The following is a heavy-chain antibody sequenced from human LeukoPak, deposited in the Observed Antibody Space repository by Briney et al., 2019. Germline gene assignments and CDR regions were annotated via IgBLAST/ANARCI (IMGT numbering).Heavy chain of an antibody. CDR3: ARETVGVTGFDY. CDR1: GGSISSYY. Sequence: SETLSLTCTVSGGSISSYYWSWIRQPPGKGLEWIGYIYYSGSTNYNPSLKSRVTISVDTSKNQFSLKLSSVTAADTAVYYCARETVGVTGFDYWGQGTLVTVSS. V-gene: IGHV4-59*01. J-gene: IGHJ4*02. D-gene: IGHD1-26*01. CDR2: IYYSGST.